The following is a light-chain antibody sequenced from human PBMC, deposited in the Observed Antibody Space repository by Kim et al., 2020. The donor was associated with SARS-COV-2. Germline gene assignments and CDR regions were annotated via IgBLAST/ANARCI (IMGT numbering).Light chain of an antibody. V-gene: IGKV1-5*01. J-gene: IGKJ1*01. CDR1: QNIRSW. CDR3: HQYNTYSWT. Sequence: DIQMTQSPSTLSASVGDRVTITCRASQNIRSWLAWYQQKSGKAPQLLIYDASSLESGVPSRFSGSGSGTEFTLTISSLQPDDFATYYCHQYNTYSWTFGQGTKVDIK. CDR2: DAS.